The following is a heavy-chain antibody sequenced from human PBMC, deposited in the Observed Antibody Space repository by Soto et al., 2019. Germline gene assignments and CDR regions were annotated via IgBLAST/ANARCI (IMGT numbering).Heavy chain of an antibody. CDR3: ARAWDEGVVVDI. J-gene: IGHJ3*02. CDR2: ISSSGSTI. D-gene: IGHD1-26*01. Sequence: EVQLVESGGGLVQPGGSLRLSCAASGFTFSSYEMNWVRQAPGKGLEWVSYISSSGSTIYYADSVKGRFTISRDNAKNSLYLQMNSLRAEDTAGYYCARAWDEGVVVDIWGQGTMVTVSS. V-gene: IGHV3-48*03. CDR1: GFTFSSYE.